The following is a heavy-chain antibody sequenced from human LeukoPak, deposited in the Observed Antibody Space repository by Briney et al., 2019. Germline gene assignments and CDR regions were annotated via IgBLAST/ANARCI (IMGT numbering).Heavy chain of an antibody. CDR2: INAGNGNT. V-gene: IGHV1-3*01. CDR1: GYTFTSYA. J-gene: IGHJ4*02. CDR3: ASDYSYSSSWPAFDY. D-gene: IGHD6-13*01. Sequence: ASVNVSCKASGYTFTSYAMHWVRQAPGQRLEWMGWINAGNGNTKYSQKFQGRVTITRDTSASTAYMELSSLRSEDTAVYYCASDYSYSSSWPAFDYWGQGTLVTVSS.